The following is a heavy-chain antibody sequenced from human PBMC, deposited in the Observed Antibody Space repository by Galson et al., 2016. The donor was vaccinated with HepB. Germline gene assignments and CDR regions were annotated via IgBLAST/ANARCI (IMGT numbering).Heavy chain of an antibody. V-gene: IGHV3-11*06. CDR1: GFTFSDYY. J-gene: IGHJ4*03. D-gene: IGHD6-19*01. CDR3: ARDMSSGWYWVYFDY. CDR2: ISGSGTYI. Sequence: SLRLSCAASGFTFSDYYMSWIRQAPGKGLGWISYISGSGTYIDYADSVKGRFTISRDNAKNSLYLQMNSLRAEDTAVYYCARDMSSGWYWVYFDYWGQGTMVTVS.